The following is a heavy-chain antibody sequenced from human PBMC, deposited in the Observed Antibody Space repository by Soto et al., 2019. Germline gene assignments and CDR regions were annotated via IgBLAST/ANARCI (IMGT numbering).Heavy chain of an antibody. CDR3: ARGVGYSYGYLDAFDI. CDR2: MNPNSGNT. Sequence: ASVKVSCKASGYTFTSYDINWVRQATGQGLEWKGWMNPNSGNTGYAQKFQGRVAMTRNTSISTAYMELSSLRSEDTAVYYCARGVGYSYGYLDAFDIWGQGTMVTVSS. V-gene: IGHV1-8*01. J-gene: IGHJ3*02. D-gene: IGHD5-18*01. CDR1: GYTFTSYD.